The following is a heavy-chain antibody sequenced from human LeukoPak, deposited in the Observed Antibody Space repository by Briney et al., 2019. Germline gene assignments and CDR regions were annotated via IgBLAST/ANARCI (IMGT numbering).Heavy chain of an antibody. V-gene: IGHV5-51*01. D-gene: IGHD2-2*01. CDR2: IYPGDSDT. CDR3: ARHFARGGMTSPAGY. J-gene: IGHJ4*02. CDR1: GYSFTSYW. Sequence: PGESLKISCKGSGYSFTSYWIGWVRQMPGKGLEWMGIIYPGDSDTRYSPSFQGQVTISADKSISTAYLHWSSLKASDAAMYYCARHFARGGMTSPAGYWGQGTLVTVSS.